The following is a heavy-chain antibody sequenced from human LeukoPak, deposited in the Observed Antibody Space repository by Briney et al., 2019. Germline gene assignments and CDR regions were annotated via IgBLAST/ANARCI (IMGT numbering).Heavy chain of an antibody. J-gene: IGHJ4*02. CDR2: ISSSSSYI. V-gene: IGHV3-21*01. CDR1: GFTFSSYS. D-gene: IGHD3-10*01. CDR3: ARISSGSYYPRIDY. Sequence: GGSLRLSCAASGFTFSSYSMNWVRQAPGKGLEWVSSISSSSSYIYYADSVKGRFTISRDNAKNSLYLQMNSLRAEDTAVYYCARISSGSYYPRIDYWGQGTLVTVSS.